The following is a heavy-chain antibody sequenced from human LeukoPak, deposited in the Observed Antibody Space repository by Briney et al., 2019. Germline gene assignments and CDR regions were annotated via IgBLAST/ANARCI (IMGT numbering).Heavy chain of an antibody. CDR2: ISSSGSTI. V-gene: IGHV3-48*03. D-gene: IGHD3-10*01. J-gene: IGHJ4*02. Sequence: GGSLRLSCAASGFTFSSYEMNWVRQAPGKGLEWVSYISSSGSTIYYADSAKGRFTISRDNAKNSLYLQMNSLRAEDTAVYYCARVREDTGGDYWGQGTLVTVSS. CDR3: ARVREDTGGDY. CDR1: GFTFSSYE.